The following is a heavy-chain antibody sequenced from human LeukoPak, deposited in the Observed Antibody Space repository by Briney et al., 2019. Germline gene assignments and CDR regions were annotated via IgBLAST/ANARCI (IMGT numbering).Heavy chain of an antibody. J-gene: IGHJ4*02. CDR3: ARDLEGGSSSDY. D-gene: IGHD6-13*01. CDR2: ISSSSSYI. CDR1: GSSGTTNY. V-gene: IGHV3-21*01. Sequence: GGSLRLSCAASGSSGTTNYMSWVRQAPGKGLEWVSSISSSSSYIYYADSVKGRFTISRDNAKNSLYLQMNSLRAEDTAVYYCARDLEGGSSSDYWGQGTLVTVSS.